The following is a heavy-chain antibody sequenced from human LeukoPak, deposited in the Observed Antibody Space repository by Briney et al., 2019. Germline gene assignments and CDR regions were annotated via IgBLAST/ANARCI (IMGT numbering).Heavy chain of an antibody. CDR3: ARHVHDYVWGSYRQPSLDY. CDR2: IYPGDSDT. D-gene: IGHD3-16*02. V-gene: IGHV5-51*01. Sequence: GESLKISCKGSGYIFTSYWIGWVRQMPGKGLEWMGIIYPGDSDTRYSPSFQGQVTISADKSISTAYLQWSSLKASDTAMYYCARHVHDYVWGSYRQPSLDYWGQGTLVTVSS. CDR1: GYIFTSYW. J-gene: IGHJ4*02.